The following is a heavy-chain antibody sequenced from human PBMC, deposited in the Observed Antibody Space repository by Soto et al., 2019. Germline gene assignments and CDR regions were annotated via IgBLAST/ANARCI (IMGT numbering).Heavy chain of an antibody. CDR2: IYYSGRT. J-gene: IGHJ2*01. Sequence: QVQLQESGPGLVKPSQTLSLTCTVSGGSISSGGYYWSWIRQHPGKGLEWIGYIYYSGRTYYNPSLKSRVTISVDTSKNQFSLKLSSVTAADTAVYYCARDQYGDNWYFDLWGRGTLVTVSS. D-gene: IGHD4-17*01. CDR1: GGSISSGGYY. V-gene: IGHV4-31*03. CDR3: ARDQYGDNWYFDL.